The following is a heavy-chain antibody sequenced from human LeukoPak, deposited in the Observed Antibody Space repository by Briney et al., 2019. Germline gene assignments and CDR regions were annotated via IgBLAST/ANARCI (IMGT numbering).Heavy chain of an antibody. V-gene: IGHV4-4*02. CDR3: ARAADYGDFPDY. Sequence: PSETLSLTCAVSGGSISSSNWWSWVRQPPGKGLEWIGEIYHSGSTNYNPSHKSRVTISVDKSKNQFSLKLSSVTAADTAVYYCARAADYGDFPDYWAREPWSPSPQ. CDR2: IYHSGST. D-gene: IGHD4-17*01. J-gene: IGHJ4*02. CDR1: GGSISSSNW.